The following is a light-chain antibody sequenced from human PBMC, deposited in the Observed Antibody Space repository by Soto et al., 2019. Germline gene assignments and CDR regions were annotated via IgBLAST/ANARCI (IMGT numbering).Light chain of an antibody. CDR1: QPIGND. Sequence: DVQMTQSPSSLSASVVDRVTIACRASQPIGNDLNWYQQKPGEAPKVLIFAASSLRSGVPYRFSGSGYGTAFTLTINNLHPEDSATYYCQQTHAVPLTFGQGTRL. V-gene: IGKV1-39*01. J-gene: IGKJ5*01. CDR3: QQTHAVPLT. CDR2: AAS.